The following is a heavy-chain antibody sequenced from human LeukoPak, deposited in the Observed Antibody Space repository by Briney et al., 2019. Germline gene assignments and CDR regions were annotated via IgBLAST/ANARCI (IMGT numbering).Heavy chain of an antibody. D-gene: IGHD6-13*01. CDR1: GFTFKTYT. J-gene: IGHJ5*02. CDR3: ARDRDSSSWYWFDP. CDR2: ISSSSSYI. Sequence: GGSLRLSCAASGFTFKTYTMHWVRQAPGMGLEWVSSISSSSSYIFYADSVKGRFTISRDNAKNSLYLQMNSLRAEDTAVYYCARDRDSSSWYWFDPWGQGTLVTVSS. V-gene: IGHV3-21*04.